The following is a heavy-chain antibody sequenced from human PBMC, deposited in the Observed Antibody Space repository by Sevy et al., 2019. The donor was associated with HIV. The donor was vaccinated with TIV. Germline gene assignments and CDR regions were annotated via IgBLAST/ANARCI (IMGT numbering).Heavy chain of an antibody. D-gene: IGHD6-13*01. Sequence: GGSLRLSCAASGFTFSDYYMSWIRQAPGKGLEWVSYISSSGSTIYYADSVKGRFTISRDNAKNSLYLQMNSLRAEDSAVYYCARAIAAAAAFDIWGQGTMVTVSS. CDR1: GFTFSDYY. CDR3: ARAIAAAAAFDI. J-gene: IGHJ3*02. V-gene: IGHV3-11*01. CDR2: ISSSGSTI.